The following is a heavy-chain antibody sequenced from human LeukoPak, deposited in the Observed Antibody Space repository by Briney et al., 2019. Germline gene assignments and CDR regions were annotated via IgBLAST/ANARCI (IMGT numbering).Heavy chain of an antibody. J-gene: IGHJ4*02. Sequence: SETLSLTCTVSGGSISSSSYYWGWIRQPPGKGLEWIGSIYYSGTTYYNPSLKSRVTISVDTSKNQISLKLSSVTAADTAVYYCVIAAVGHATYYFAYWGQGTLVTVSS. CDR2: IYYSGTT. CDR3: VIAAVGHATYYFAY. V-gene: IGHV4-39*07. CDR1: GGSISSSSYY. D-gene: IGHD6-13*01.